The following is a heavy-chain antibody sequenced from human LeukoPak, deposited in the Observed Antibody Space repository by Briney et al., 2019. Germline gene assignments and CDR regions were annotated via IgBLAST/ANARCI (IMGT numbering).Heavy chain of an antibody. V-gene: IGHV3-7*01. CDR1: GFTFSSYW. J-gene: IGHJ4*02. D-gene: IGHD6-19*01. CDR2: IKQDGSEK. CDR3: ARDAGSSGWDYFDY. Sequence: GSLRLSCAASGFTFSSYWMSWVRQAPGKGLEWVANIKQDGSEKYYVDSVKGRFTISRDNAKNSLYLQMNSLRAEDTAVYYCARDAGSSGWDYFDYWGQGTLVTVSS.